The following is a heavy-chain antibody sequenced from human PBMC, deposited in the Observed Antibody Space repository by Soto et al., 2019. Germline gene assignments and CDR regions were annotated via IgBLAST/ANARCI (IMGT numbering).Heavy chain of an antibody. CDR3: VTDEVPQ. CDR1: GFRLSDAW. J-gene: IGHJ4*02. V-gene: IGHV3-15*07. Sequence: EVQVVESGGGLVKPGGSLRLSCAASGFRLSDAWVHWVRQAPGKGLQWVGRIKRDADGGTTDYAAPVKGRFIISRDDSKNTLLLHMNSLISDDTGVYYCVTDEVPQWGQGTLVTVAP. CDR2: IKRDADGGTT.